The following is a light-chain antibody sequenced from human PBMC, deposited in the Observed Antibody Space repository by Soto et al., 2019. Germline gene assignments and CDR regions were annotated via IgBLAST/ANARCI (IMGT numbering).Light chain of an antibody. CDR1: QSVLYSSNNKNY. CDR3: QQYYSTPRT. V-gene: IGKV4-1*01. Sequence: DIVMTQSPYSLSVSLGERATLNCRSSQSVLYSSNNKNYLAWYQQKPGQPPKLLIYWASTRESGVPDRFSGSGSGTDFTLTISSLQAEDVAVYYCQQYYSTPRTFGQGTKVDIK. J-gene: IGKJ1*01. CDR2: WAS.